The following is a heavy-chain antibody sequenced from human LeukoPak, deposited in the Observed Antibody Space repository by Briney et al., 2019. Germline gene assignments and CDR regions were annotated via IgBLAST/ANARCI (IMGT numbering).Heavy chain of an antibody. D-gene: IGHD3-9*01. J-gene: IGHJ4*02. CDR3: ARGYDILTGYDY. CDR1: GFTFSSYS. CDR2: ISSSSSYI. V-gene: IGHV3-21*01. Sequence: GGSLRLSCAASGFTFSSYSMNWVRQAPGKGLEWVSSISSSSSYIYYADSVKGRFTISGDNAKNSLYLQMNSLRAEDTAVYYCARGYDILTGYDYWGQGTLVTVSS.